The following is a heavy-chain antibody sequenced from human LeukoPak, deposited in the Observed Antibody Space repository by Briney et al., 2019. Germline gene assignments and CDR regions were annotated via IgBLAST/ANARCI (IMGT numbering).Heavy chain of an antibody. CDR2: IWYDGSNK. Sequence: GGSLRLSCAASGFTFSSYGMHWVRQASGKGLEWVAVIWYDGSNKYYADSVKGRFTISRDNSKNTLYLQMNRLIAEDTAVYYCARDVYCGGDCPTYYYYYGMDVWGQGTTVTVSS. V-gene: IGHV3-33*01. CDR3: ARDVYCGGDCPTYYYYYGMDV. J-gene: IGHJ6*02. D-gene: IGHD2-21*02. CDR1: GFTFSSYG.